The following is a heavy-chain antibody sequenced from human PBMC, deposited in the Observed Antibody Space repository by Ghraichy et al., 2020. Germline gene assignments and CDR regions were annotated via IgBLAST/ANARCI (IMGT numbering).Heavy chain of an antibody. CDR1: GYTFTGYY. V-gene: IGHV1-2*02. J-gene: IGHJ4*02. D-gene: IGHD5-12*01. CDR2: INPNSGGT. CDR3: ARVRGKGAIVATKEIDY. Sequence: ASVKVSCKASGYTFTGYYMHWVRQAPGQGLEWMGWINPNSGGTNYAQKFQGRVTMTRDTSISTAYMELSRLRSDDTAVYYCARVRGKGAIVATKEIDYWGQGTLVTVSS.